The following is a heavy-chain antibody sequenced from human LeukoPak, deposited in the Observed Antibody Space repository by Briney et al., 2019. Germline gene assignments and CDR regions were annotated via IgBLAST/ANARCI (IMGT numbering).Heavy chain of an antibody. CDR3: AKDHGYYYYYMDV. CDR1: GFTFSNFA. V-gene: IGHV3-30*02. Sequence: GGSLRLSCAASGFTFSNFAMHWVRQAPGKGLEWVAFIRYDGSNKYYADSVKGRFTISRDNSKNTLYLQMNSLRAEDTAVYYCAKDHGYYYYYMDVWGKGTTVTISS. J-gene: IGHJ6*03. CDR2: IRYDGSNK.